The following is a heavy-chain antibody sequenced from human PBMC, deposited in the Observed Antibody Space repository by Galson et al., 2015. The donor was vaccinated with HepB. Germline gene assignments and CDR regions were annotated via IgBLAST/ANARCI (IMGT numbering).Heavy chain of an antibody. CDR1: GGIFSSYT. D-gene: IGHD2-21*02. CDR2: IIPILGIT. CDR3: ATTRGYCGGDCYSLDY. Sequence: SVKVSCKASGGIFSSYTISWVRPAPGQGLEWMGRIIPILGITNYAQKFQGRVTITADKSTGTAYMELSSLRSEDTAVYYSATTRGYCGGDCYSLDYWGQGTLVTVSS. V-gene: IGHV1-69*02. J-gene: IGHJ4*02.